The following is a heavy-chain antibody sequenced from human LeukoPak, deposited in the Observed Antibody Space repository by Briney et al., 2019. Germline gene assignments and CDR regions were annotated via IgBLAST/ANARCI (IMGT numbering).Heavy chain of an antibody. Sequence: PGRSLRLSCAASGFTFSSYGMHWVRQAPGKGLEWVAVISYDGSNKYYADSVKGRFTISRDNSKNTLYLQMNSLRAEDTAVYYCATWGIVATGDFDYWGQGTLVTVSS. CDR1: GFTFSSYG. V-gene: IGHV3-30*03. D-gene: IGHD5-12*01. CDR2: ISYDGSNK. J-gene: IGHJ4*02. CDR3: ATWGIVATGDFDY.